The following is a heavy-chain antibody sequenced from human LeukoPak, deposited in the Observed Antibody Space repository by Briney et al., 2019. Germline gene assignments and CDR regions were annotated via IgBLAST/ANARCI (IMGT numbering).Heavy chain of an antibody. Sequence: SETLSLTCTVSGGSISSYYWSWIRQPPGKGLEWIGEINHSGSTNYNPSLKSRVTISVDTSKNQFSLKLSSVTAADTAVYYCARVPTNRWLLRYYFDYWGQGTLVTVSS. V-gene: IGHV4-34*01. CDR1: GGSISSYY. CDR3: ARVPTNRWLLRYYFDY. CDR2: INHSGST. D-gene: IGHD5-24*01. J-gene: IGHJ4*02.